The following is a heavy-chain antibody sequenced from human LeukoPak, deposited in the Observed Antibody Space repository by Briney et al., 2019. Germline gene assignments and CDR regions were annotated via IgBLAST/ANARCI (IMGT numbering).Heavy chain of an antibody. V-gene: IGHV3-33*08. J-gene: IGHJ4*02. CDR3: ARDQKGLLDY. CDR1: GFTFSSYG. CDR2: IWYDGSNK. Sequence: GRSLRLSCAASGFTFSSYGMHWVRQAPGKGLEWVAVIWYDGSNKYYGDSVKGRFTISRDNSKNTLYLQMNSLRVEDTAVYYCARDQKGLLDYWGQGTLVTVSS. D-gene: IGHD3-22*01.